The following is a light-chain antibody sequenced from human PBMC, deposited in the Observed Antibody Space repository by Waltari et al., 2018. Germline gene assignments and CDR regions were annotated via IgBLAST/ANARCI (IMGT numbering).Light chain of an antibody. CDR2: EAS. Sequence: EIVLTQSPATLSLSPGERATLSCRASQSVNNYLAWYQQNPGQAPRLLIYEASNRATGIPARFGGSGSGTDFTLTISSLEPEDFAVYYCQQPTWTFGQGTKVEIK. CDR1: QSVNNY. V-gene: IGKV3-11*01. J-gene: IGKJ1*01. CDR3: QQPTWT.